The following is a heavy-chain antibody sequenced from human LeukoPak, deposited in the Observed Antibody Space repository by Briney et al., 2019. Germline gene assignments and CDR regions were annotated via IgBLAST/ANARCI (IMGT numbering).Heavy chain of an antibody. D-gene: IGHD3-16*01. CDR2: ISRSGEST. V-gene: IGHV3-23*01. Sequence: GGPLRLSCAASGFTFSGFAMSWIRQAPGKGLEWVSSISRSGESTFYADSVRGRFTISRDNSKNTVSLQMESLRAEDTALYYCAKDYAVGSIDYRGQGALVPVSS. CDR1: GFTFSGFA. J-gene: IGHJ4*02. CDR3: AKDYAVGSIDY.